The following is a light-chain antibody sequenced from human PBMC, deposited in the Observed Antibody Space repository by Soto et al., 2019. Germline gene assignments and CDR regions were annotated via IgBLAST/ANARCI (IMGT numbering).Light chain of an antibody. CDR1: SSDVGNYKY. J-gene: IGLJ3*02. CDR3: CSDAGRQRL. CDR2: DVI. Sequence: QSALTQPRSVSGSPGQSVTISCTGSSSDVGNYKYVSWYQQQPDKAPKLILYDVIQRPSGVPDRVSGSKSGNTASLTISGLQPEDEAEYYCCSDAGRQRLFGGGTKVTVL. V-gene: IGLV2-11*01.